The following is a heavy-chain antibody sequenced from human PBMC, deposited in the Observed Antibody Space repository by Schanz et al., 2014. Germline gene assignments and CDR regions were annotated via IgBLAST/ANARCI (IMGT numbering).Heavy chain of an antibody. V-gene: IGHV3-30*04. CDR2: TSTDGTKT. D-gene: IGHD6-19*01. Sequence: QVQLVESGGGVVQPGGSLRLSCAASGFTFRGHAMHWVRQAPGQGLEKVAVTSTDGTKTYYAASVRGRFTISRDNSRNTLFLQMNSLRTEDTAVYHCAKERDTSGWNHGDYWGQGTLVTVSS. CDR1: GFTFRGHA. CDR3: AKERDTSGWNHGDY. J-gene: IGHJ4*02.